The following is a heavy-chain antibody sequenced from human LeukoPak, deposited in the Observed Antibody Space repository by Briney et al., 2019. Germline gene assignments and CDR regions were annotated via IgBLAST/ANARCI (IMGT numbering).Heavy chain of an antibody. CDR3: AREAPYYYYYMDV. J-gene: IGHJ6*03. CDR2: INTNTGNP. CDR1: GYTFTGYY. V-gene: IGHV7-4-1*02. Sequence: ASVKVSCKASGYTFTGYYIHWVRQAPGQGLEWMGWINTNTGNPTYAQGFTGRFVFSLDTSVSTAYLQISSLKAEDTAVYYCAREAPYYYYYMDVWGKGTTVTVSS.